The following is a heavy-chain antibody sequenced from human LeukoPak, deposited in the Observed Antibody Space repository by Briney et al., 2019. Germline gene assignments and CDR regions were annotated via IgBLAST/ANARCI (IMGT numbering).Heavy chain of an antibody. CDR3: ARVYEYSGYGDRFDP. D-gene: IGHD5-12*01. CDR2: VSSYSGNT. J-gene: IGHJ5*02. Sequence: ASVKVSCKASGYTFTNYGITWVRQAPGQGLEWMGWVSSYSGNTNYAQKLQGRVTMTTDTSTSTAYMELRSLRSDDTAVYYCARVYEYSGYGDRFDPWGQGTLVTVSS. CDR1: GYTFTNYG. V-gene: IGHV1-18*01.